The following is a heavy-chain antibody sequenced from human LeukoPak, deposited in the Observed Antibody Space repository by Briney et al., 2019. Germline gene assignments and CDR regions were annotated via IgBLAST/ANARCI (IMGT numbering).Heavy chain of an antibody. CDR3: ATRVTASGSYYDY. CDR2: FDPEDGET. D-gene: IGHD2-21*02. CDR1: GYTLTELS. Sequence: ASVNVSCTVSGYTLTELSMHWARQPPGKGLEWMGGFDPEDGETIYAQKFQGRVTMTEDTSTDTAYMELSSLRSEDTAVYYCATRVTASGSYYDYWGQGTLVTVSS. V-gene: IGHV1-24*01. J-gene: IGHJ4*02.